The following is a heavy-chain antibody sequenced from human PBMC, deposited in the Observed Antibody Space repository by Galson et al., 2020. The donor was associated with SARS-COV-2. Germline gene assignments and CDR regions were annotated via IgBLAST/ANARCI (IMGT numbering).Heavy chain of an antibody. CDR1: GGSLSSGGYY. D-gene: IGHD4-17*01. CDR2: VYPIGST. CDR3: ARGWDYGDNKPRPFDA. J-gene: IGHJ4*02. V-gene: IGHV4-31*03. Sequence: SETLSLTCSVSGGSLSSGGYYWSWFRQRPGKGLEWIGYVYPIGSTFYSPSLKTRASVSVDTSENQFSLHLTYVTAADTAVYFCARGWDYGDNKPRPFDAWGQGIPVTVSS.